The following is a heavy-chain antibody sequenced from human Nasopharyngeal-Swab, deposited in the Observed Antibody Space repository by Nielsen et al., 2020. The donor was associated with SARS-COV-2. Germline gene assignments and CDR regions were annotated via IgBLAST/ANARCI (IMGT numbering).Heavy chain of an antibody. CDR2: INWNSGSP. J-gene: IGHJ5*01. V-gene: IGHV3-9*01. D-gene: IGHD2-2*01. Sequence: SLKISCTASGFTFDHYAMNWVRQAPGKGLEWVSGINWNSGSPGYADSVKGRFTISRDNAKNTLYLQMNTLSAEDTGVYYCARDCDTATCYRSAADTWGQGTLVTVSS. CDR3: ARDCDTATCYRSAADT. CDR1: GFTFDHYA.